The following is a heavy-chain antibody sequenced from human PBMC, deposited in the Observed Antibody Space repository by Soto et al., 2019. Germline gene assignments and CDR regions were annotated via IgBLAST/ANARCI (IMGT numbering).Heavy chain of an antibody. V-gene: IGHV3-21*01. J-gene: IGHJ6*03. Sequence: GGSLRLSCAASGFTFSSYSMNWVRQAPGKGLEWVSSISSSSSYIYYADSVKGRFTISRDNAKNSLYLQMNSLRAEDTAVYYCASELNYYYYMDVWGKGTTVTVSS. CDR1: GFTFSSYS. CDR3: ASELNYYYYMDV. CDR2: ISSSSSYI.